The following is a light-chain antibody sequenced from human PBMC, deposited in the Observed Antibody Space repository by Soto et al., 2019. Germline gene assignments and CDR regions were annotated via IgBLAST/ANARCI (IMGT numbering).Light chain of an antibody. CDR3: QQGHNWPLT. CDR1: QSITSE. Sequence: EIVMTQSPATLSVSPGETATLSCRASQSITSELAWYQQKPGQPPRLLISGASTRATGVPARFTGSGSGSEFTLTISGLQSEDFAVYYCQQGHNWPLTFGQGTRLEI. V-gene: IGKV3-15*01. J-gene: IGKJ2*01. CDR2: GAS.